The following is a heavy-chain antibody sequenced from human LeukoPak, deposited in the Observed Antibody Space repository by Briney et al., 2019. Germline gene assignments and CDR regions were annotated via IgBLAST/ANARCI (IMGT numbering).Heavy chain of an antibody. CDR1: GGSVSSTNW. CDR3: AREGGFYRPLDY. CDR2: FHLDGRT. D-gene: IGHD6-25*01. Sequence: PSETLSLTCGVSGGSVSSTNWWTWIRQPPGKGLGWIGEFHLDGRTNFNPSLKSRLTMSVDLSENHISLKLTSVTAADTAVYYCAREGGFYRPLDYSGQGTLVTVSS. V-gene: IGHV4-4*02. J-gene: IGHJ4*02.